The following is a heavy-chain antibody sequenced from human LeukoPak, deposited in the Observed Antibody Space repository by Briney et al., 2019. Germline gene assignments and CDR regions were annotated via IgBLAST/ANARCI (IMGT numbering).Heavy chain of an antibody. Sequence: ASVKVSCKASGYTFTGYYIHWVRQAPGQGLEWMGWNSAYNGDTNYAQKVQGRVTLTTDKTTNTAYMELRSLRSDDTAVYYCARGAGFSSSRRRNYFYGMDVWGQGTMVTVSS. CDR3: ARGAGFSSSRRRNYFYGMDV. CDR2: NSAYNGDT. V-gene: IGHV1-18*04. D-gene: IGHD6-19*01. CDR1: GYTFTGYY. J-gene: IGHJ6*02.